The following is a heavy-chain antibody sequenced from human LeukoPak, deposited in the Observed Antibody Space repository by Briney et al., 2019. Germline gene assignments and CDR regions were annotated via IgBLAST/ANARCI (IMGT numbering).Heavy chain of an antibody. D-gene: IGHD5-12*01. CDR3: AKTRGYSGYVFDY. CDR1: GFTFSRYV. CDR2: ISDSGGST. Sequence: PGGSLRLSCAASGFTFSRYVMSWVRQAPGKGLEWVSAISDSGGSTYYADSVKGRFTISRDNSKNTLYLQMNSLRAEDTAVYYCAKTRGYSGYVFDYWGQGTLVTVSS. V-gene: IGHV3-23*01. J-gene: IGHJ4*02.